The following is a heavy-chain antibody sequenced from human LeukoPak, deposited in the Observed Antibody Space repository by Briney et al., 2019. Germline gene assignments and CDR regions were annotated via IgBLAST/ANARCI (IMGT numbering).Heavy chain of an antibody. CDR2: IYYSGST. D-gene: IGHD1-26*01. CDR1: GGSFSGYN. V-gene: IGHV4-59*01. CDR3: ARGHSGSYNYFDY. Sequence: SETLSLTCAVYGGSFSGYNWNWIRQPPGKGLEWIGYIYYSGSTNYNPSLKSRVTISVDTSKNQFSLKLSSVTAADTAVYYCARGHSGSYNYFDYWGQGTLVTVSS. J-gene: IGHJ4*02.